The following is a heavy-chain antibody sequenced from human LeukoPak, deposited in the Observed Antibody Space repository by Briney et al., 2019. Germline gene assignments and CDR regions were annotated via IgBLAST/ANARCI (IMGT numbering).Heavy chain of an antibody. D-gene: IGHD5-12*01. Sequence: PGGSLRLSCAASGFTFSDYYMSWIRQAPGRGLEWVSAIDGSGGSTYYADSVKGRFTISRDNSKNTLYLQMNSLRAEDTAIYYCAKDRRLPWDYFDSWGQGTLVTVSS. CDR3: AKDRRLPWDYFDS. V-gene: IGHV3-23*01. CDR1: GFTFSDYY. CDR2: IDGSGGST. J-gene: IGHJ4*02.